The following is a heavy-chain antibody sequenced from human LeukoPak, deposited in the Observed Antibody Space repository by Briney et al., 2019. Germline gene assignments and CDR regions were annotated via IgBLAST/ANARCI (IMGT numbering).Heavy chain of an antibody. Sequence: SETLSLTCAVYGGSFSGYYWSWIRQPPGKGLEWIGEINHSGSTNYNPSLKSRVTISVDASKNQLSLKLSSVTAADTAVYYCARDRPRSDAFDIWGQGTMVTVSS. CDR1: GGSFSGYY. CDR2: INHSGST. J-gene: IGHJ3*02. V-gene: IGHV4-34*01. CDR3: ARDRPRSDAFDI.